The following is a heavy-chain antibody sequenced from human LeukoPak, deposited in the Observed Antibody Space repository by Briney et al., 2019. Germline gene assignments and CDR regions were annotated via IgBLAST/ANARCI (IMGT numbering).Heavy chain of an antibody. V-gene: IGHV1-2*02. CDR3: ARGRYFDWLLSDYFDY. J-gene: IGHJ4*02. Sequence: GASVKVSCKASGYTFTGYYMHWVRQAPGQGLEWMGWINPNSGGTNYAQKFQGRVTMTRDTSISTAYMELSRLRSDDTAVYHCARGRYFDWLLSDYFDYWGQGTLVTVSS. D-gene: IGHD3-9*01. CDR2: INPNSGGT. CDR1: GYTFTGYY.